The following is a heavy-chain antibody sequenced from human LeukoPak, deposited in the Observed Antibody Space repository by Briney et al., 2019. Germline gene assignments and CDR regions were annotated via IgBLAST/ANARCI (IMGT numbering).Heavy chain of an antibody. D-gene: IGHD1-1*01. V-gene: IGHV3-21*01. Sequence: GGSRRLSCAASGFTFSDYTMSWVRQAPGKGLEWVSSITPRGDYIYYADSLKGRFTISRDNAKNSLYLQMSSLRAEDTAVYYCVRHRTASDYWGQGALVTVSS. CDR2: ITPRGDYI. J-gene: IGHJ4*02. CDR3: VRHRTASDY. CDR1: GFTFSDYT.